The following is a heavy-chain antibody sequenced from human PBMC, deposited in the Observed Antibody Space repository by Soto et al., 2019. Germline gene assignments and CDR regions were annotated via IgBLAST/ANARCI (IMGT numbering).Heavy chain of an antibody. CDR2: ISSSSSYI. Sequence: EVQLVESGGGLVKPGGSLRLSCAASGFTFSSYSMNWVRQAPGKGLEWVSSISSSSSYIYYAESVKGRFTISRDNAKNSLYLQMNSLRAEDKAVEYCARKRGCYDSWGGYCFGNPDAFDFWGQGTMVTVSS. V-gene: IGHV3-21*01. CDR1: GFTFSSYS. J-gene: IGHJ3*01. CDR3: ARKRGCYDSWGGYCFGNPDAFDF. D-gene: IGHD3-3*01.